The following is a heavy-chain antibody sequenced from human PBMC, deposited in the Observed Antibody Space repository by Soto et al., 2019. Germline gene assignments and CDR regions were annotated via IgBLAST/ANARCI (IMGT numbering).Heavy chain of an antibody. CDR2: IYYSGST. CDR3: ARYLPPARGYSGYDAFDI. J-gene: IGHJ3*02. Sequence: SETLSLTCTVSGGSISSYYWSWIRQPPGKGLEWIGYIYYSGSTNYNPSLKSRVTISVDTSKNQFSLKLSSVTAADTAVYYCARYLPPARGYSGYDAFDIWGQGTMVTVSS. D-gene: IGHD5-12*01. V-gene: IGHV4-59*01. CDR1: GGSISSYY.